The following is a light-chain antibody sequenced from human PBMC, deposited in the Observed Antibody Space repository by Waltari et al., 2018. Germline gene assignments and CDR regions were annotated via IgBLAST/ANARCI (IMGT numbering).Light chain of an antibody. CDR1: SSNFGNYNL. J-gene: IGLJ2*01. CDR2: GVS. V-gene: IGLV2-23*02. Sequence: QAALTQPASVSGSPGQSITIPCTGTSSNFGNYNLVSWYQHHPGKAPKLMIYGVSKRPAGVSKCFAGTKAGDTAALTICGRQAKDEADYYCCSDAGGTTSFGGGNKLTF. CDR3: CSDAGGTTS.